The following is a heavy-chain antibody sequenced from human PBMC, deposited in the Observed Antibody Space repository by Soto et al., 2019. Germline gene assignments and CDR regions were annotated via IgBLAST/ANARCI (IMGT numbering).Heavy chain of an antibody. CDR3: AKGLHCSSTSCYPTYFDY. J-gene: IGHJ4*01. V-gene: IGHV3-23*01. D-gene: IGHD2-2*01. Sequence: GGSLRLSCAASGFTFSSYAMSWVRQAPGKGLEWVSAISGSGGSTYYADSVKGRFTISRDNSKNTLYLQMNSLRAEDTAVYYCAKGLHCSSTSCYPTYFDYWGHGTLVTVSS. CDR1: GFTFSSYA. CDR2: ISGSGGST.